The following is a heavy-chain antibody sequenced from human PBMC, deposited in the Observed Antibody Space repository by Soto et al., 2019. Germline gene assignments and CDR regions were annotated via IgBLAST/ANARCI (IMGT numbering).Heavy chain of an antibody. CDR3: ARTNGWADY. Sequence: SLRLSCAASGFTFSSYAMHWVRQAPGKGLEWVAVISYDGSNKYYADSVKGRFTISRDNSKNTLYLQMNSLRAEDTAVYYCARTNGWADYWGQGTLVTVSS. D-gene: IGHD6-19*01. V-gene: IGHV3-30-3*01. J-gene: IGHJ4*02. CDR2: ISYDGSNK. CDR1: GFTFSSYA.